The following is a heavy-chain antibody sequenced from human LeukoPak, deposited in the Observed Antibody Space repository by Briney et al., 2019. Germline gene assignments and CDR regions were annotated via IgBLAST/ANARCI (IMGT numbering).Heavy chain of an antibody. Sequence: PGGSLRLSCAASGFTVSSNYMSWVRQAPGKGLEWVSVIYSGGTTYYADSVKGRFTISRDNSKNTLYLQMNSLRAEDTAVYYCARDRRVAGRSDGFDIWGQGTMVTVSS. CDR2: IYSGGTT. CDR3: ARDRRVAGRSDGFDI. J-gene: IGHJ3*02. V-gene: IGHV3-53*01. CDR1: GFTVSSNY. D-gene: IGHD6-6*01.